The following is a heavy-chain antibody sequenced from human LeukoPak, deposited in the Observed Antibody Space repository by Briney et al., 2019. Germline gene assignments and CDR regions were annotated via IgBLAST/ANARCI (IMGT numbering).Heavy chain of an antibody. Sequence: ASVKVSCKASGYTFTSYGISWVRQAPGQGLEWMGWISAYNGNTNYAQKLQGRVTMTTDTSTSTAYMELRSLRSDDTAVYYCARDRIAVAAPLPYYYYYGMDVWGQGTTVTVSS. J-gene: IGHJ6*02. CDR1: GYTFTSYG. V-gene: IGHV1-18*01. D-gene: IGHD6-19*01. CDR3: ARDRIAVAAPLPYYYYYGMDV. CDR2: ISAYNGNT.